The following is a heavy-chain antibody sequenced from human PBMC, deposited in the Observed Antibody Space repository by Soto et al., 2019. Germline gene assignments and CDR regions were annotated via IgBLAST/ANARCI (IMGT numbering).Heavy chain of an antibody. CDR2: ISWNSNII. Sequence: EVQLVESGGGLVQPGRSLRLSCAASGFTFDDYAMHWVRRVPGKGLEWVSSISWNSNIIGYADSVKGRFTITRDNAKNPLYLQTNSLRPEDTALYYCAKGGPDGFCSGGRCYFDYWGQGTLVTVSS. V-gene: IGHV3-9*01. CDR3: AKGGPDGFCSGGRCYFDY. D-gene: IGHD2-15*01. J-gene: IGHJ4*02. CDR1: GFTFDDYA.